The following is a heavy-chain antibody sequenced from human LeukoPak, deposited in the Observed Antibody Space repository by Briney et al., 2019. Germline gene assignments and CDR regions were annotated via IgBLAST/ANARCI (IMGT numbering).Heavy chain of an antibody. Sequence: PGGSLRLSCAASGFTFSDYYMSWIRQAPGKGLEWVSYISSSGSTIYYADSVKGRFAISRDNAKNSLYLQMNSLRAEDTAVYYCARTEIGDGYNYGAYYFDYWGQGTLVTVSS. D-gene: IGHD5-24*01. CDR1: GFTFSDYY. CDR2: ISSSGSTI. CDR3: ARTEIGDGYNYGAYYFDY. V-gene: IGHV3-11*04. J-gene: IGHJ4*02.